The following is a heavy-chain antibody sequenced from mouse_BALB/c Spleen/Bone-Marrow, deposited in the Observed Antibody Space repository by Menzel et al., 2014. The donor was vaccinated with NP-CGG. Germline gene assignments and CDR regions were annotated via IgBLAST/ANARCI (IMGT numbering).Heavy chain of an antibody. CDR2: INPINGGT. Sequence: VQLQQSGAELVKPGASVKLSCKASGYTFTSYYMYWVRQRPGQGLEWIGEINPINGGTNFSEKFKSRATLTVDKSSSTAFMQLSTLTSEDSAVYYCTRSNYGYWYFDVWGAGTTVTGSS. V-gene: IGHV1S81*02. CDR1: GYTFTSYY. D-gene: IGHD1-1*01. CDR3: TRSNYGYWYFDV. J-gene: IGHJ1*01.